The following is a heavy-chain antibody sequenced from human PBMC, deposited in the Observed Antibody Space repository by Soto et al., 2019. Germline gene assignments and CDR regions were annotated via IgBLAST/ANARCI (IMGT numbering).Heavy chain of an antibody. CDR3: ASALLLSYAFDI. D-gene: IGHD3-10*01. J-gene: IGHJ3*02. CDR1: GGSFSGYF. Sequence: SETLSLTCAVYGGSFSGYFWSWIRQPPGKGLEWIGEINHAGSTNYNPSLKSRVTISVDTSKSQFSLKLSSVTAADTAVYYCASALLLSYAFDIWGQGTMVPVSS. CDR2: INHAGST. V-gene: IGHV4-34*01.